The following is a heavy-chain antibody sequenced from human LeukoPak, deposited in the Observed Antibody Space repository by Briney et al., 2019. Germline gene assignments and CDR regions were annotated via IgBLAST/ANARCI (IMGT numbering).Heavy chain of an antibody. CDR3: ARSTYWYDSSGYYTWYFDY. CDR2: IYTSGST. Sequence: SETLSLTCTVSGGSISSGSYYWSWIRQPAGKGLEWIGRIYTSGSTNYNPSLKSRVTISVDTSKNQFSLKLSPVTTADTAVYYCARSTYWYDSSGYYTWYFDYWGQGTLVTVSS. V-gene: IGHV4-61*02. J-gene: IGHJ4*02. CDR1: GGSISSGSYY. D-gene: IGHD3-22*01.